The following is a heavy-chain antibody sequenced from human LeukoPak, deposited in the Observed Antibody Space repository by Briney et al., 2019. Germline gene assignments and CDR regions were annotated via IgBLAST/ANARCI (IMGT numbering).Heavy chain of an antibody. CDR2: ISYDGSNK. Sequence: PGTSLRLSCAASGFTFSSYGMHWVRQAPGKGLEWVAVISYDGSNKYYADSVKGRFTISRDNSKNTLYLQMNSLRAEDTAVYYCARDYSSWFDYWGQGTLVTVSS. CDR3: ARDYSSWFDY. J-gene: IGHJ4*02. D-gene: IGHD6-6*01. V-gene: IGHV3-30*03. CDR1: GFTFSSYG.